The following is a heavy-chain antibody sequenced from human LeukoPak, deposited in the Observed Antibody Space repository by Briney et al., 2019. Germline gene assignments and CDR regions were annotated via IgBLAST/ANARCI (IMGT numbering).Heavy chain of an antibody. Sequence: GGSLRLSCAASRFTFSSYWMSWVRQAPGKGLEWVANIKPDGSEKYYVDSVKGRFTISRDNAKNSLYLQMNSLRAEDTAVYYCAELGITMIGGVWGKGTTVTISS. CDR3: AELGITMIGGV. J-gene: IGHJ6*04. CDR1: RFTFSSYW. V-gene: IGHV3-7*01. D-gene: IGHD3-10*02. CDR2: IKPDGSEK.